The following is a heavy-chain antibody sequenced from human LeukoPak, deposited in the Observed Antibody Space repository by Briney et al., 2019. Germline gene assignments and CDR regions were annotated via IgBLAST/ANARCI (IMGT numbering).Heavy chain of an antibody. V-gene: IGHV3-21*01. CDR3: VRDRAFDY. Sequence: PGGSLRLSCVASGFTFNSYNMNWVRQAPGKGLEWVSSISSSSSYMYSADSVEGRFTISRDNAKNSLYLHMNSLRVEDTAVYYCVRDRAFDYWGQGTLVTVSS. J-gene: IGHJ4*02. CDR1: GFTFNSYN. CDR2: ISSSSSYM.